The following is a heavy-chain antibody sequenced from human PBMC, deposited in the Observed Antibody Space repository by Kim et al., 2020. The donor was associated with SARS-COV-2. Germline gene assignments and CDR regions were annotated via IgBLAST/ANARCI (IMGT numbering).Heavy chain of an antibody. Sequence: GGSLRLSCEASGFPFSHYWMIWVRQAPGKGLEWVASIKEDESEKYYADSVEGRFTISRDNAKNSLYLQMNSLRVDDTAIYSCARRSALLGTLQLYPTYLKFDLWGRGTLVSVSS. CDR3: ARRSALLGTLQLYPTYLKFDL. CDR1: GFPFSHYW. V-gene: IGHV3-7*01. D-gene: IGHD7-27*01. CDR2: IKEDESEK. J-gene: IGHJ2*01.